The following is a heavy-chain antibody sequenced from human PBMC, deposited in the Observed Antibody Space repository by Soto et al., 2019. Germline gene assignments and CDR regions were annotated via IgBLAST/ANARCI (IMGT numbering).Heavy chain of an antibody. Sequence: QVQLVESGGGVVQPGRSLRLSCAASGFTFSTYGMHWVRQAPGKGLEWVAAIWYDGSKIYYADAVKGRFTISSDNSKNTLYLQMNSLTAEDTAVYYWAIDQAWGVGSYYYAMDVWGQGTTVTGSS. CDR2: IWYDGSKI. V-gene: IGHV3-33*01. J-gene: IGHJ6*02. CDR3: AIDQAWGVGSYYYAMDV. D-gene: IGHD1-26*01. CDR1: GFTFSTYG.